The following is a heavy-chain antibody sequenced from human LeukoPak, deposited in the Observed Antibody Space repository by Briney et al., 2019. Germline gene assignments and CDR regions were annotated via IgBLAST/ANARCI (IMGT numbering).Heavy chain of an antibody. CDR1: GYTFTNHG. CDR3: ATLGDVLRLFPLISLDGMDV. Sequence: ASVKVSCKASGYTFTNHGITWVRQAPGQGLEWMGWISAYNGDTNYAQRFQGRITMTTDTSTTTAYMELRSLRSDDTAVYYCATLGDVLRLFPLISLDGMDVWGQGTTVTVSS. J-gene: IGHJ6*02. V-gene: IGHV1-18*01. D-gene: IGHD3-3*01. CDR2: ISAYNGDT.